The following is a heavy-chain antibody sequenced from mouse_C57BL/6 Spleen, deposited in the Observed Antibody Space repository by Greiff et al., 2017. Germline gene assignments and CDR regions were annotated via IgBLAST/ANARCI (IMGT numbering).Heavy chain of an antibody. J-gene: IGHJ2*01. CDR3: ARRGNYFDY. V-gene: IGHV1-81*01. Sequence: VQLKESGAELARPGASVKLSCKASGYTLTSYGISWVKQWTGQGLEWIGELYPRSGNTYYNEKFKGKAPLTADKSSSTAYMELRSLTSEDSAVYFCARRGNYFDYWGQGTTLTVSS. CDR2: LYPRSGNT. CDR1: GYTLTSYG.